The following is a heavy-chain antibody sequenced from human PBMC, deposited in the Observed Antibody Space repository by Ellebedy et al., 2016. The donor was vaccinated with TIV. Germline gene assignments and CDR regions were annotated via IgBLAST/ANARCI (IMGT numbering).Heavy chain of an antibody. V-gene: IGHV3-23*01. Sequence: GESLKISCAASGFPYDGYAMSWVRQAPGKGLEWVAVLTGISDRIHHADSVKGRFTISRDNSKNTLYLQMNSLRAEDTAVYYCARDPGYSSSWYPYYYGMDVWGQGTTVTVSS. CDR1: GFPYDGYA. D-gene: IGHD6-13*01. J-gene: IGHJ6*02. CDR2: LTGISDRI. CDR3: ARDPGYSSSWYPYYYGMDV.